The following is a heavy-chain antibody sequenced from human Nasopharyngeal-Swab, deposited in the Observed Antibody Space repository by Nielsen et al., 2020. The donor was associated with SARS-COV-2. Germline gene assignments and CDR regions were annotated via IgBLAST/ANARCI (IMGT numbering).Heavy chain of an antibody. J-gene: IGHJ4*02. CDR3: ARDVEEWLVVPSLSFDH. CDR2: ISIYNADR. CDR1: GYSFRSYG. Sequence: ASVKVSCKASGYSFRSYGINWVRQAPGQGLEWMGWISIYNADRNYAEKFQGRVSMTTDTSTTTAFMELRSLRSDDTAAYYCARDVEEWLVVPSLSFDHWGQGTLVTVSS. D-gene: IGHD5-18*01. V-gene: IGHV1-18*01.